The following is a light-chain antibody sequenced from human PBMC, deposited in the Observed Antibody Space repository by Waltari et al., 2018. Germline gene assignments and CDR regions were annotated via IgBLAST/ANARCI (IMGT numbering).Light chain of an antibody. CDR3: CAYVGRTTWV. CDR1: SMDMGEHIL. Sequence: QSALTPPAPVSGSPGQPTPIHCTRPSMDMGEHILVYWYQLHPGKAPNLILYEVNQRPSGVSYRFSGSKSGYTAYLTISGLQAEDEADYYCCAYVGRTTWVFGGGTSLTVL. V-gene: IGLV2-23*02. CDR2: EVN. J-gene: IGLJ3*02.